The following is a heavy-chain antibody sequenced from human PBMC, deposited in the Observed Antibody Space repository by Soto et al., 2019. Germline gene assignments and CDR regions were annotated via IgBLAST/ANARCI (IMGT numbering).Heavy chain of an antibody. Sequence: EVQLVESGGGLVQPGGSLRLSCAASGFTFSSYEMNWVRQAPGKGLEWVSYISSSGSTIYYADSVKGRFTISRDNAKNSLYLQMNSMRAEDTAVYYCARATPGGIVVVGGGMDVWGQGTTVTVSS. CDR1: GFTFSSYE. CDR3: ARATPGGIVVVGGGMDV. J-gene: IGHJ6*02. D-gene: IGHD2-15*01. CDR2: ISSSGSTI. V-gene: IGHV3-48*03.